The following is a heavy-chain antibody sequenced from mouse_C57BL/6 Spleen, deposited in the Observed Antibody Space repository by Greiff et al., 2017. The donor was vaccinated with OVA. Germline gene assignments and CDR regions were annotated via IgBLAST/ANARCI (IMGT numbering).Heavy chain of an antibody. CDR3: AKSYGNSAWFAY. J-gene: IGHJ3*01. V-gene: IGHV1-74*01. CDR1: GYTFTSYW. Sequence: VQLQQPGAELVKPGASVKVSCKASGYTFTSYWMHWVKQRPGQGLEWIGRVHPSDSDTNYNQKFKGKATLTVDKSSSTAYMQLSSLTSEDSAVYYCAKSYGNSAWFAYWGQGTLVTVSA. D-gene: IGHD2-1*01. CDR2: VHPSDSDT.